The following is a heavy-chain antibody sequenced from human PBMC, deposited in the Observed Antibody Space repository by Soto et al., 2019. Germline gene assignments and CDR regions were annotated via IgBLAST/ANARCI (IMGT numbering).Heavy chain of an antibody. J-gene: IGHJ4*02. D-gene: IGHD2-21*02. CDR2: INPSGGST. V-gene: IGHV1-46*01. Sequence: ASVKVSCKASGYTFTSYYMHWVRQAPGQGLEWMGIINPSGGSTNYAQKFQGRVTMTRDTSTSTAYMELSRLRSDDTAVYYCASMTYGDYWGQGTLVTVSS. CDR1: GYTFTSYY. CDR3: ASMTYGDY.